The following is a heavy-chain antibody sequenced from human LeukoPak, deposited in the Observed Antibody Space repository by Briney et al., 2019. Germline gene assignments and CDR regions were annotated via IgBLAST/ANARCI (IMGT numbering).Heavy chain of an antibody. CDR3: ARAQNRIAAAGTFGY. CDR2: ISSSGSTI. V-gene: IGHV3-48*03. Sequence: TGGSLRLSCAASGSTFSSYEMNWVRQAPGKGLEWVSYISSSGSTIYYADSVKGRFTISRDNAKNSLYLQMNSLRAEDTAVYYCARAQNRIAAAGTFGYWGQGTLVTVSS. D-gene: IGHD6-13*01. CDR1: GSTFSSYE. J-gene: IGHJ4*02.